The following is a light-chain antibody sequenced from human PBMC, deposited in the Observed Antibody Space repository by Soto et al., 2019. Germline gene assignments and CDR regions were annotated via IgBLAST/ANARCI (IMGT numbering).Light chain of an antibody. CDR2: AAS. Sequence: AIRMTQSQSSFSASTGDRVTITCRAIQGISSYLAWYQQKPGKAPKLLIYAASTLQSGVPSRFSGSGSGTECTHTSSGLQSEEFATSYCQQDYSYPRTVGQGTKREIK. V-gene: IGKV1-8*01. CDR3: QQDYSYPRT. J-gene: IGKJ2*01. CDR1: QGISSY.